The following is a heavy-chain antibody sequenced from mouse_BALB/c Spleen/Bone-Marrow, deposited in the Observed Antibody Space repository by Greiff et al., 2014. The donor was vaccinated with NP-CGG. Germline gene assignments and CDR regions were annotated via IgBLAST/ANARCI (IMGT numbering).Heavy chain of an antibody. CDR2: ISGGSSTI. D-gene: IGHD1-2*01. CDR1: GFTFSSFG. CDR3: ARGVYGYVKYAMDY. V-gene: IGHV5-17*02. Sequence: EVQLQESGGGLAQPGGSRKLSCAASGFTFSSFGMHWVRQAPEKGLEWVAYISGGSSTIYYADTVKGRFTISRDNPKNTLFLQMTSLRSEDTAMYYCARGVYGYVKYAMDYWGQGTSVTVSS. J-gene: IGHJ4*01.